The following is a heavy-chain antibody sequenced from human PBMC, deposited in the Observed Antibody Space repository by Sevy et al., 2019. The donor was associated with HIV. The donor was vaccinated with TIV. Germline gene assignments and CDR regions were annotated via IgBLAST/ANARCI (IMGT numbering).Heavy chain of an antibody. CDR1: GFTFSSYA. D-gene: IGHD2-15*01. V-gene: IGHV3-30*04. CDR2: ISYDGSNK. J-gene: IGHJ6*02. Sequence: GGSLRLSCAASGFTFSSYAMHWVRQAPGKGLEWVAVISYDGSNKYYADSVKGRFTISRDISKNTRYLQMNSLRAEDTAVYYCARVPVGVVAKYYGMDVWGQGTTVTVSS. CDR3: ARVPVGVVAKYYGMDV.